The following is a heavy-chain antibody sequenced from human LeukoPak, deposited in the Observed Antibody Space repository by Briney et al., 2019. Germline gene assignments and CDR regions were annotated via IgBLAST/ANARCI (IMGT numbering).Heavy chain of an antibody. V-gene: IGHV4-61*01. D-gene: IGHD2-21*02. Sequence: SETLSLTCTVSGGSVSSGSYYWSWIRQPPGKGLEWIGYIYSSGSTNYNPSLKSRITISIDTSKNQFSLKLSSVTAADTAVYYCARFAYCGGHCWYYFDYWGQGSLVTVSS. CDR2: IYSSGST. CDR1: GGSVSSGSYY. CDR3: ARFAYCGGHCWYYFDY. J-gene: IGHJ4*02.